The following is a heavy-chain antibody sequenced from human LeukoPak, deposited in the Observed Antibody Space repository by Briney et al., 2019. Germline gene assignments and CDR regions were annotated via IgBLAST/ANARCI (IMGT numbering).Heavy chain of an antibody. CDR2: INHSGST. J-gene: IGHJ4*02. CDR1: GGSFSGYY. D-gene: IGHD3-3*01. Sequence: SETLSLTCAVYGGSFSGYYWSWIRQPPGKGLEWIGEINHSGSTNYNPSLKSRVTISVDTSKNQFSLKLSSVTAADTAVYYCARKRITIFGVVQYYFDYWGQGTLVTVSP. V-gene: IGHV4-34*01. CDR3: ARKRITIFGVVQYYFDY.